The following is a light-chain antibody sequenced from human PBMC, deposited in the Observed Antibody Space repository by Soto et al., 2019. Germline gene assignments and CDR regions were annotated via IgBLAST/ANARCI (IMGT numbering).Light chain of an antibody. V-gene: IGKV3-15*01. CDR1: QSVNSD. Sequence: EIVLTQSPATLSVSPGERATLSCRASQSVNSDLAWYRQKPGQAPRLLIYGASTRATGIPARFSGSGSGTEFTLTISSLQSEDFAVSYCQQYNNWPLTFGGGTKVEIK. CDR2: GAS. CDR3: QQYNNWPLT. J-gene: IGKJ4*01.